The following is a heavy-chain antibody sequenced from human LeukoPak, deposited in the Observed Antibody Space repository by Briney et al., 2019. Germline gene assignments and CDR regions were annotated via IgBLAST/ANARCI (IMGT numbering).Heavy chain of an antibody. CDR2: IFYSGST. CDR1: GGSLSSGGYY. Sequence: SQTLSLTCTVSGGSLSSGGYYWSWIRQHPGKGLEWIGYIFYSGSTYSNPSLKSRITISIDTPKNQFSLKLSSVTAADTAVYYCARADPGGSSGWPPFDYWGQGTLVTVSS. CDR3: ARADPGGSSGWPPFDY. V-gene: IGHV4-31*03. D-gene: IGHD6-19*01. J-gene: IGHJ4*02.